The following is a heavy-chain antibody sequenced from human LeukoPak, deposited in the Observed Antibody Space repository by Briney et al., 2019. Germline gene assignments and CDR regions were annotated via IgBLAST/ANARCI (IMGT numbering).Heavy chain of an antibody. D-gene: IGHD3-3*01. CDR1: GGSFSGYY. J-gene: IGHJ6*03. Sequence: SETLSLTCAVYGGSFSGYYWSWIRQPPGKGLEWIGEINHSGSTNYNPSLKSRVTISVDTSKNQFSLKLSSVTAADTAVYYCARGGRNDFWSGYYTYYMDVWCKGTTVTVSS. CDR2: INHSGST. CDR3: ARGGRNDFWSGYYTYYMDV. V-gene: IGHV4-34*01.